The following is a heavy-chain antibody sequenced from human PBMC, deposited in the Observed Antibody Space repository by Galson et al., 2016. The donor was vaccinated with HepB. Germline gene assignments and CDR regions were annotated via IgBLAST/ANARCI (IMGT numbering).Heavy chain of an antibody. D-gene: IGHD5-18*01. J-gene: IGHJ4*02. CDR1: GFTFSTSA. Sequence: SLRLSCAASGFTFSTSAVHWVRQAPGKGLEWVAVIPSDGSNQFYADSVTGRFTISRDNSKDTLYLQMNSLRAEETAVYYCAEDGGYTYALGYWGRGTLVTVSS. CDR2: IPSDGSNQ. V-gene: IGHV3-30-3*01. CDR3: AEDGGYTYALGY.